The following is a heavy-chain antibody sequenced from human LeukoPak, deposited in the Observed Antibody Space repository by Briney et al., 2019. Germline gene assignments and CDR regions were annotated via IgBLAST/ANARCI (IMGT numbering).Heavy chain of an antibody. J-gene: IGHJ4*02. V-gene: IGHV1-18*01. D-gene: IGHD6-13*01. CDR1: GYIFFRFG. CDR2: ISGDTGNT. Sequence: AASVKVSCKASGYIFFRFGISWVGQAPGQGLECMGWISGDTGNTNYAQKLQGRVTMTTDTSTSTAYMELRSLRSDDTAVYYCARDDSSLSDYWGQGTLVTVSS. CDR3: ARDDSSLSDY.